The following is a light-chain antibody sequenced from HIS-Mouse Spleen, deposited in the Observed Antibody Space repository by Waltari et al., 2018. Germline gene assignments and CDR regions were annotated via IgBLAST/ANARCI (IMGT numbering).Light chain of an antibody. CDR3: CSYAGSSTWV. Sequence: QSALTQPASVSGSPGQSITISCTGTSSDVGGYNYVPWYQQHPGKAPKLMIYEVSNRPSGVSNRFSGSKSGNTASLTISGLQAEDEADYYCCSYAGSSTWVFGGGTKLTVL. CDR2: EVS. CDR1: SSDVGGYNY. V-gene: IGLV2-23*02. J-gene: IGLJ3*02.